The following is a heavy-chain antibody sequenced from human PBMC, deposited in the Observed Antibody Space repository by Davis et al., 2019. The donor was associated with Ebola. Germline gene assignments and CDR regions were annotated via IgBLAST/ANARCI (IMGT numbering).Heavy chain of an antibody. CDR3: ARERLGLYYYGMDV. D-gene: IGHD3/OR15-3a*01. V-gene: IGHV1-18*01. CDR1: GYTFTNYG. CDR2: INAGNGNT. J-gene: IGHJ6*04. Sequence: ASVQVSCKASGYTFTNYGISWVRHAPGQGLEWMGWINAGNGNTKYSQKFQGRVTITRDTSASTAYMELSSLRADDTVVYYCARERLGLYYYGMDVWGKGTTVTVSS.